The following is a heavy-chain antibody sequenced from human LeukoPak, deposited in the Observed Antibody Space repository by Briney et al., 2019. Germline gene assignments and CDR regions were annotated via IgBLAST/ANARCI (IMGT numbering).Heavy chain of an antibody. J-gene: IGHJ4*02. D-gene: IGHD5-24*01. CDR2: FYVGGAT. CDR3: ARGDGYNFFDY. V-gene: IGHV3-53*01. CDR1: GFSVTNNY. Sequence: GGSLRLSCAVSGFSVTNNYMSWVRQAPGKGLEWVSVFYVGGATYYADSVKGRFTISRDNSDNTLYLQMKSLRAKDTAVYYCARGDGYNFFDYWGQGTLVTVSS.